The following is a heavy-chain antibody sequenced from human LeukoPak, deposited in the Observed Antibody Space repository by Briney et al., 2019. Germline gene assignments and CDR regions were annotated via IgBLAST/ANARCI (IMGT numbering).Heavy chain of an antibody. V-gene: IGHV4-59*01. Sequence: PSETLSLTCTVSGGSISSYYWSWIRQPPGKGLEWIGYIYYSGSTNYNPSLKSRVTISVDTSKNQFSLKLSSVTAADTAVYYCARELGQYSYGSAFDIWGQGTMVTVSS. CDR2: IYYSGST. D-gene: IGHD5-18*01. CDR1: GGSISSYY. CDR3: ARELGQYSYGSAFDI. J-gene: IGHJ3*02.